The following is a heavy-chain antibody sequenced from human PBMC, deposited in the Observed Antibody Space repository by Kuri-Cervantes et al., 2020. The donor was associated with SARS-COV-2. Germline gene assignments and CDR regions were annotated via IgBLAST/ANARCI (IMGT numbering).Heavy chain of an antibody. J-gene: IGHJ4*02. D-gene: IGHD1-14*01. CDR3: AKGTTTYTSPFDY. V-gene: IGHV3-64*04. CDR2: ISPNGGDT. Sequence: GESLKISCSASGFTFSSCFMLWVRQAPGKGLEHVSRISPNGGDTSYAESVKGRFTISRDNSKNTLYLQMNSLRAEDTAVYYCAKGTTTYTSPFDYWGRGTLVTVSS. CDR1: GFTFSSCF.